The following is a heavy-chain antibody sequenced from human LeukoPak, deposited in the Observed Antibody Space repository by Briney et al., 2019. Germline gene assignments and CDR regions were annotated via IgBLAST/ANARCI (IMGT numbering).Heavy chain of an antibody. V-gene: IGHV3-15*01. CDR2: IKSKTDGGTT. D-gene: IGHD2-21*02. Sequence: GGSLRLSCAASGFTFDDYGVSWVRQAPGKGLEWVGRIKSKTDGGTTDYAAPVKGRFTISRDDSKNTLYLQMNSLKTEDTAVYYCTTEAYCGGDCYYYFDYWGQGTLVTVSS. J-gene: IGHJ4*02. CDR1: GFTFDDYG. CDR3: TTEAYCGGDCYYYFDY.